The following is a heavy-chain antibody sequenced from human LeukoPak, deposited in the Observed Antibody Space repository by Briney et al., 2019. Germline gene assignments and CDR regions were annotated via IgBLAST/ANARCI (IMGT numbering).Heavy chain of an antibody. CDR1: GYTFTSYA. D-gene: IGHD5-18*01. Sequence: GASVKVSCKASGYTFTSYAMHWVRQAPGQGLEWMGWINAGNGNTKYSQKFQGRVTVTRDTSASTAYMELSSLRSEDTAVYYCASLRGYSYGQDYYYYGMDVWGQGTTVTVSS. CDR2: INAGNGNT. CDR3: ASLRGYSYGQDYYYYGMDV. V-gene: IGHV1-3*01. J-gene: IGHJ6*02.